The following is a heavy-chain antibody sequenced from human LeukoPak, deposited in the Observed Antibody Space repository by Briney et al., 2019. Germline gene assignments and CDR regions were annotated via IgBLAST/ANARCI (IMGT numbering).Heavy chain of an antibody. D-gene: IGHD5-24*01. Sequence: SQTLSLTCTVSGGSISSGGYYWRWIRQPPGKGLEWIGYIYHSGSTYYNPSLKSRVTISVDTSKNQFSLKLSSVTAADTAVYYCARVRYFRGMATITRFVSYFDYWGQGTLVTVSS. CDR1: GGSISSGGYY. CDR2: IYHSGST. J-gene: IGHJ4*02. V-gene: IGHV4-30-2*01. CDR3: ARVRYFRGMATITRFVSYFDY.